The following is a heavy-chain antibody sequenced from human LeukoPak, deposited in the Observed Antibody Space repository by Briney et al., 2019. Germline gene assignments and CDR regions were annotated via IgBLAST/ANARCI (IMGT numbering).Heavy chain of an antibody. CDR2: ISWSSVSI. D-gene: IGHD3-16*01. V-gene: IGHV3-9*01. CDR3: AKRKAGGYALDI. CDR1: RFSFDDYA. J-gene: IGHJ3*02. Sequence: GGSLRLSCAALRFSFDDYAMYWVRQAPGKGLEWVSGISWSSVSIGYADSVKGRFTISRDNAKNSLYLQMNSLKAEGTALYYCAKRKAGGYALDIWGQGTMVTVSS.